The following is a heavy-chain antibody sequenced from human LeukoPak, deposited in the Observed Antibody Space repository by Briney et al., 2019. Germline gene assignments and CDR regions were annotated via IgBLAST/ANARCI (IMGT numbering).Heavy chain of an antibody. CDR3: ARAGVLVFGVVIISESYYFDY. Sequence: GGSLRLSCAASGFTFSNYWLHWVRQAPGKGLVWVSRINGDGSTTNYADSVKGRFTISRDNAKNTLFLQMNSLRAEDTAVYYCARAGVLVFGVVIISESYYFDYWGQGTLVTVSS. D-gene: IGHD3-3*01. J-gene: IGHJ4*02. CDR1: GFTFSNYW. CDR2: INGDGSTT. V-gene: IGHV3-74*01.